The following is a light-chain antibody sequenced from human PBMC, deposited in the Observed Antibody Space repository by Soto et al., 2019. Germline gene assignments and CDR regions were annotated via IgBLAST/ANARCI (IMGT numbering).Light chain of an antibody. CDR3: SSYTSSSTGFV. CDR2: EVS. J-gene: IGLJ1*01. V-gene: IGLV2-14*01. CDR1: SSDVGGYNY. Sequence: QSVLTQPASVSGSRGQSITISCTGTSSDVGGYNYVSWYQQHPGKAPKLMIYEVSNRPSGVSNRFSGSKSGNTASLTISGLQAEDEADYYCSSYTSSSTGFVFGTGTKLTVL.